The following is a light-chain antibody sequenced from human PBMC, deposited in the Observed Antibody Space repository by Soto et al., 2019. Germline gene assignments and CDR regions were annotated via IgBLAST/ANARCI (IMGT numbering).Light chain of an antibody. V-gene: IGKV3-20*01. CDR1: QSLSNVF. J-gene: IGKJ2*01. Sequence: DIVLTQSPGTLSLSPGEGATLSCRASQSLSNVFLAWYQQKPGQAPRLLIYDASRRATGIPDRFSGSGSGTDFTLTISRLEPEDFAVYFCHQYATSPYTFGQGTKLEIK. CDR2: DAS. CDR3: HQYATSPYT.